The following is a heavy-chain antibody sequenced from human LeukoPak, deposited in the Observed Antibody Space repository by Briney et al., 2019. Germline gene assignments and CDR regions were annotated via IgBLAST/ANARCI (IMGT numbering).Heavy chain of an antibody. CDR2: ISGSGGST. CDR1: GFTFSSYA. J-gene: IGHJ4*02. V-gene: IGHV3-23*01. Sequence: GGSLRLSCAASGFTFSSYAMSWVRQAPGKGLEWVSAISGSGGSTYYADSVKGRFTISRDNSKNTLYLQMNSLRAEDTAVYYCAKLQGYCSSTSCYRNFGFDYWGQGTLVTVSS. CDR3: AKLQGYCSSTSCYRNFGFDY. D-gene: IGHD2-2*01.